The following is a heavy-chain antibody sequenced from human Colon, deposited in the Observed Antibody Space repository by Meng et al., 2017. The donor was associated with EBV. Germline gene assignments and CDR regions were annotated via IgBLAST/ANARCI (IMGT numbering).Heavy chain of an antibody. D-gene: IGHD3-10*01. V-gene: IGHV4-61*01. CDR3: ARVSGRSFDP. CDR1: GDSVATGRYY. J-gene: IGHJ5*02. CDR2: IYYLGGT. Sequence: QVQIQESGPGLVTPSESLYRTCTVSGDSVATGRYYWSWIRQPPGKGLEWIAYIYYLGGTNYNPSLKSRLTISPDTSKNQFSLSLRSVTAADTAVYYCARVSGRSFDPWGQGTLVTVSS.